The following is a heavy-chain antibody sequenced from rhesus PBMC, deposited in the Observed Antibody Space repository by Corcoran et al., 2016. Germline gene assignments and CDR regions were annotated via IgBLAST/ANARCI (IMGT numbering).Heavy chain of an antibody. Sequence: QVQLQESGPGVVKPSETLSLTCAVSGGSISDSSRWSLARQPPGKGLEWIGYIYGSSTSTNYNPSLKSRVTISKDTSKNQFSLKLSSVTAADTAVYYCARTNGGVCFDYWGQGVLVTVSS. V-gene: IGHV4S10*01. CDR3: ARTNGGVCFDY. CDR2: IYGSSTST. CDR1: GGSISDSSR. D-gene: IGHD2-39*02. J-gene: IGHJ4*01.